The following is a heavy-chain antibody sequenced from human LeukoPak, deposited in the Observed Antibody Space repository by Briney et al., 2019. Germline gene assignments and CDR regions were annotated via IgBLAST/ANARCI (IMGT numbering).Heavy chain of an antibody. D-gene: IGHD3-10*01. CDR3: ARAYYGSGYHGPFDY. CDR1: GGSISSSSYY. Sequence: KASETLSLTCTVSGGSISSSSYYWSWIRQPPGKGLEWIGYIYYSGSTNYNPSLKSRVTISVDTSKNQFSLKLSSVTAADTAVYYCARAYYGSGYHGPFDYWGQGTLVTVSS. CDR2: IYYSGST. J-gene: IGHJ4*02. V-gene: IGHV4-61*01.